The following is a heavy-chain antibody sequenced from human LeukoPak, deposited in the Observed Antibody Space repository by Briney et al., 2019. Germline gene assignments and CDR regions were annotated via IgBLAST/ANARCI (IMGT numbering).Heavy chain of an antibody. CDR1: GFTFSDYY. CDR2: IYSGGST. CDR3: ARDDGYSSFDP. J-gene: IGHJ5*02. Sequence: PGGSVRLSCAVSGFTFSDYYMSWVRQAPGKGLEWVSVIYSGGSTYYAYSVKGRFTISRDNSKNTLYLQMNSLRAEDTAVYYCARDDGYSSFDPWGQGTLVTVSS. V-gene: IGHV3-53*01. D-gene: IGHD6-13*01.